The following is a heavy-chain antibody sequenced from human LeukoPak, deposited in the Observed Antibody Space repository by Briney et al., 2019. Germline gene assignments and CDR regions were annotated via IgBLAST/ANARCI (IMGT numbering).Heavy chain of an antibody. D-gene: IGHD1-1*01. J-gene: IGHJ4*02. V-gene: IGHV1-18*01. CDR1: GYIHTNYG. CDR3: ARDGNDVMDY. CDR2: ISGYNDNA. Sequence: VASVKVSCKASGYIHTNYGISLVRQAPGQGLEWVGWISGYNDNAHYAQKLQGRVTMTRETSTSTVYMELRSLSSDDTAIYYCARDGNDVMDYWGQGTQVTVSS.